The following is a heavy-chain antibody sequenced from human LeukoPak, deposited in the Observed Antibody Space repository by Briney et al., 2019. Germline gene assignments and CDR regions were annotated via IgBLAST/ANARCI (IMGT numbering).Heavy chain of an antibody. J-gene: IGHJ4*02. CDR2: IKSKTDGGTT. CDR1: GFTFSSYS. Sequence: GGSLRLSCAASGFTFSSYSMNWVRQAPGKGLEWVGRIKSKTDGGTTDYAAPVKGRFTISRDDSKNTLYLQMNSLKTEDTAVYYCTTDNGSSWYRDYWGQGTLVTVSS. V-gene: IGHV3-15*07. D-gene: IGHD6-13*01. CDR3: TTDNGSSWYRDY.